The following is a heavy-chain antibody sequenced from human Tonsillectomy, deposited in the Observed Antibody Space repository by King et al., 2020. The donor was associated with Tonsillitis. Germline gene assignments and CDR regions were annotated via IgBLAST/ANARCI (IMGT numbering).Heavy chain of an antibody. CDR3: AAEWSYYDSSGYYSHYAFYI. CDR1: GFTFTSSA. CDR2: IVVGSGNT. D-gene: IGHD3-22*01. J-gene: IGHJ3*02. Sequence: QLVQSGPEVKKPGTSVKVSCKASGFTFTSSAMQWVRQARGQRLEWIGWIVVGSGNTNYAQKFQERVTITRDMSTSTAYMELSSLRSEDTAVYYCAAEWSYYDSSGYYSHYAFYIWGQGTMVTVSS. V-gene: IGHV1-58*02.